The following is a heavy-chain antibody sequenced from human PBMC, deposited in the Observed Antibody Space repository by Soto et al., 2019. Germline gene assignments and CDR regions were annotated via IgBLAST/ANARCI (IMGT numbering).Heavy chain of an antibody. Sequence: PGGSLRLSCAASGFTFSSYGMHWVRQAPGKGLEWVAVISYDGSNKYYADYVKGRFTISRDNSKNMLYLQMNSLRAEDTAVYYCAKGTDQYFDWLLEGPIDYWGQGTLVTVSS. V-gene: IGHV3-30*18. CDR2: ISYDGSNK. J-gene: IGHJ4*02. CDR1: GFTFSSYG. D-gene: IGHD3-9*01. CDR3: AKGTDQYFDWLLEGPIDY.